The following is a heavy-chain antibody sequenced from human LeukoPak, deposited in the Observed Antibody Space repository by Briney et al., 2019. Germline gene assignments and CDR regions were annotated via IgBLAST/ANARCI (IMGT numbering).Heavy chain of an antibody. CDR2: ISSSGTTT. CDR3: TTLGYHLDS. J-gene: IGHJ4*02. V-gene: IGHV3-48*03. D-gene: IGHD3-22*01. CDR1: GFSFSVYE. Sequence: PGGSLRLSCAASGFSFSVYEIHWVRQAPGKGLEWISDISSSGTTTYYADSVKGRFTISRDNARNSLYLQMNSLRAEDTAVYYCTTLGYHLDSWGQGTLVTVSS.